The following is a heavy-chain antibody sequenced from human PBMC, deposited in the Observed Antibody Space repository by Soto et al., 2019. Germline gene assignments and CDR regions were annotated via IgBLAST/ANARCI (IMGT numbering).Heavy chain of an antibody. V-gene: IGHV5-51*01. Sequence: PGESLKISCKGSGYSFTNYWIGWVRQMPGKGLEWVGIIYPGDSDTRYSPSFQGQVTISADNSITTAYLQWRSLKASDTAMFYCARIIRVASLVHHAFEVWGQGTMVTDSS. CDR3: ARIIRVASLVHHAFEV. J-gene: IGHJ3*01. CDR1: GYSFTNYW. D-gene: IGHD2-8*02. CDR2: IYPGDSDT.